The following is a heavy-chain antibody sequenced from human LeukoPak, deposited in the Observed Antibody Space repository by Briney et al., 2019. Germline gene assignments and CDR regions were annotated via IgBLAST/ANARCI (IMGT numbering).Heavy chain of an antibody. D-gene: IGHD3-22*01. CDR1: GYIFTSYN. CDR3: ARERSSGYNDAFDI. J-gene: IGHJ3*02. Sequence: ASVKVSCKASGYIFTSYNIYWVRQAPGQGLVWMGIINPSGGSTNYAQKFQGRVTMTRDTSTSTVYMELSSLRSEDTAVYYCARERSSGYNDAFDIWGQGTMVTVSS. CDR2: INPSGGST. V-gene: IGHV1-46*01.